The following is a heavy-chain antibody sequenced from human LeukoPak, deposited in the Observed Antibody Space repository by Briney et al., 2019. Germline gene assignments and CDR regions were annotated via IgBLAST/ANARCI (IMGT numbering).Heavy chain of an antibody. CDR1: GGSISSYY. CDR3: ARKIAAAGSNWFDP. CDR2: IYTSGST. V-gene: IGHV4-4*07. J-gene: IGHJ5*02. D-gene: IGHD6-13*01. Sequence: SETLSLTCTVSGGSISSYYWSWIRQPAGKGLEWIGRIYTSGSTNYNPSLKSRVTMSVDTSKNQFSLKLSSVTAADTAVYYCARKIAAAGSNWFDPWGQGTLVTVSS.